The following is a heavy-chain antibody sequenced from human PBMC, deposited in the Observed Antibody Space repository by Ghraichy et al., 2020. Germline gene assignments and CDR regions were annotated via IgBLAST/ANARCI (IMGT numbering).Heavy chain of an antibody. Sequence: GGSLRLSCAASGFTFSSHAMNWVRQAPGKGPEWVSHIGPSSSTKYYADSVKGRFTISRDDAKNSLFLQMNSLRDEDTAVYYCASALPVWTWRHNWFDPWGQGTLVTVSS. CDR2: IGPSSSTK. CDR1: GFTFSSHA. D-gene: IGHD3/OR15-3a*01. CDR3: ASALPVWTWRHNWFDP. V-gene: IGHV3-48*02. J-gene: IGHJ5*02.